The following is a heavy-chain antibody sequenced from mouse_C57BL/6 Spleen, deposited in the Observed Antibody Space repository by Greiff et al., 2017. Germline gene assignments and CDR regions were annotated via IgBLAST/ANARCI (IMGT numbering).Heavy chain of an antibody. Sequence: QVQLQQSGPELVKPGASVKISCKASGYAFTSSWMTWVKQRPGQGLEWIGRIYPGVGGTTYNGKFKGKATLTAAKSSSTAYMQLRSLTSEDSAVYVCARGRGMVALDYWGQGTTLTVSS. J-gene: IGHJ2*01. V-gene: IGHV1-82*01. CDR3: ARGRGMVALDY. D-gene: IGHD1-1*02. CDR1: GYAFTSSW. CDR2: IYPGVGGT.